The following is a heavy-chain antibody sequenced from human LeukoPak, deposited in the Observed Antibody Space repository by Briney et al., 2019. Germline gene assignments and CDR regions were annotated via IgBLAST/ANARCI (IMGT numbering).Heavy chain of an antibody. D-gene: IGHD2-21*02. J-gene: IGHJ3*02. V-gene: IGHV3-30*18. CDR3: AKVIRVAVTAAGAFDI. CDR1: GFTFSSYG. CDR2: ISYDGNTK. Sequence: GGSLRLSCAASGFTFSSYGIHWVRQAPGKGLEWVAAISYDGNTKYYADSVKGRFTISRDNSKNTLYLQMNSLRAEDTTVYYCAKVIRVAVTAAGAFDIWGQGTMVTVSS.